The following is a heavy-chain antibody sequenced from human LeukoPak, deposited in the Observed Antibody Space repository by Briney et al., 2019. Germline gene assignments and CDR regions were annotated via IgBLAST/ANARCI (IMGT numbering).Heavy chain of an antibody. Sequence: GGSLRLSCAASGFTFSSYWMHWVRQAPGKGLVWVSRINSDGSSTSYADSVKGRFTISRDNAKNTLYLQMYSLRAEDTAVYYCARGGRYSYASFDYWGQGTLVTVSS. CDR2: INSDGSST. CDR3: ARGGRYSYASFDY. V-gene: IGHV3-74*01. D-gene: IGHD5-18*01. J-gene: IGHJ4*02. CDR1: GFTFSSYW.